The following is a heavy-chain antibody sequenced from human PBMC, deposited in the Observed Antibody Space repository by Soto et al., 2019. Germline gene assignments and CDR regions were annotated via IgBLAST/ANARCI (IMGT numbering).Heavy chain of an antibody. CDR3: ARVQPYDYGANTGWLDP. CDR1: GGSISRGGYY. J-gene: IGHJ5*02. Sequence: QVQLQESGPGLVNPSQTLSLTCTVSGGSISRGGYYWSWIRQHPGKGLEWIGYTFYRGATYYNPSLKSRTIISVDTSKNQFSLTLTSLTAADTAVYYCARVQPYDYGANTGWLDPWGKGTLVTVSS. D-gene: IGHD4-17*01. V-gene: IGHV4-31*03. CDR2: TFYRGAT.